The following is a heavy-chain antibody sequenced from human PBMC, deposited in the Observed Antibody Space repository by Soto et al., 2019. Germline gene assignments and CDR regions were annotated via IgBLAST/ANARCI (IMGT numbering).Heavy chain of an antibody. CDR3: AVGSVDIVPTGMKPFDP. V-gene: IGHV1-69*12. CDR2: IIPIFGTA. CDR1: GGTFSNYA. D-gene: IGHD5-12*01. Sequence: QVQLVQSGAEVKKPGSSVKVSCKASGGTFSNYAISWVRQAPGQGLEWMGGIIPIFGTANYAQNFQGRVTITADECTSTAYMELSSLRSEDTAIYYCAVGSVDIVPTGMKPFDPWGQGTLVTVSS. J-gene: IGHJ5*02.